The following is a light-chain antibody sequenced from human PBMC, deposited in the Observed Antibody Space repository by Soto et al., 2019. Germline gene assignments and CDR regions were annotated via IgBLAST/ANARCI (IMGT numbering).Light chain of an antibody. CDR2: LSS. CDR1: QSLLHSNGYNY. J-gene: IGKJ4*01. V-gene: IGKV2-28*01. Sequence: DIVMIQSPLSLPVAPGEAASISCRSSQSLLHSNGYNYLDWYLQKPGQSPQLLIYLSSVRASGVPDRFSGSGSGTDFTLTISRVEPEDVGLYYCMQTLEIPLTFGGGTKVEI. CDR3: MQTLEIPLT.